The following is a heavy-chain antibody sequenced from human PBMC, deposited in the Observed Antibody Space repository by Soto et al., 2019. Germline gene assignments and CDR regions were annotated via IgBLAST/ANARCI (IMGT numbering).Heavy chain of an antibody. J-gene: IGHJ4*02. V-gene: IGHV1-2*02. CDR3: ARESILTGYSFDY. CDR2: INPNSGGT. CDR1: GYTFTGYY. Sequence: ASVKVSCKASGYTFTGYYMHWVRQAPGQGLEWVGWINPNSGGTNYAQKFQGRVTMTRDTSISTAYMELSRLRSDDTAVYYCARESILTGYSFDYWGQGTLVTVSS. D-gene: IGHD3-9*01.